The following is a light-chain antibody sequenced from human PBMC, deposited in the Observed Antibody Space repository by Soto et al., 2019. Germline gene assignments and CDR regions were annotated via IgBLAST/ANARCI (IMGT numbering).Light chain of an antibody. J-gene: IGKJ2*01. Sequence: EIVLTQSPATLSLSPGERATLSCRASQSVSSYLAWSQQKPGQAPRLLIYDTSNRATGIPARFSGSGSGTDFTLTISSLEPEDFAVYYCHQRSNWPLMYTFGQGTKLEIK. CDR3: HQRSNWPLMYT. V-gene: IGKV3-11*01. CDR1: QSVSSY. CDR2: DTS.